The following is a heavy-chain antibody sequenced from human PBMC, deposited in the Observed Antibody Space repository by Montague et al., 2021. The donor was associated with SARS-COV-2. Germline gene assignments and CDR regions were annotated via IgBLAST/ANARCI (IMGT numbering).Heavy chain of an antibody. Sequence: SLRLSCAASGFTFNNYNMNWVRQAPGKGLEWVSYISPSSSSIYYTDSVKGRFTISRDNAKNSLYLQMNSLREEDTAVYYCARDRPLVRGIFPYSYGMDVWGQGTTVTVSS. CDR3: ARDRPLVRGIFPYSYGMDV. CDR1: GFTFNNYN. D-gene: IGHD3-10*01. J-gene: IGHJ6*02. V-gene: IGHV3-48*02. CDR2: ISPSSSSI.